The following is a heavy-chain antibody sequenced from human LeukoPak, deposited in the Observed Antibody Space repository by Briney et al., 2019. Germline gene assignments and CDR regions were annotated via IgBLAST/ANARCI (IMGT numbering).Heavy chain of an antibody. CDR1: GGSISSYY. CDR3: ARDRGMITFGGVIGPAWFDP. J-gene: IGHJ5*02. V-gene: IGHV4-4*07. D-gene: IGHD3-16*02. Sequence: SETLSLTCTVSGGSISSYYWSWMRQPAGEGLEWIGRIYTSGSTNYNPSLKSRVTMSVDTSKNQFSLKLSSVTAADTAVYYCARDRGMITFGGVIGPAWFDPWGQGTLVTVSS. CDR2: IYTSGST.